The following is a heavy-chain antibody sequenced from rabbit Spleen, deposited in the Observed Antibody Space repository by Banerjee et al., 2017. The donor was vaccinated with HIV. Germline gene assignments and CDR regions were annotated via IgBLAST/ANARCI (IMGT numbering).Heavy chain of an antibody. D-gene: IGHD8-1*01. CDR1: GFSFSSSYY. Sequence: QEQLEESGGDLVKPGASLTLTCTASGFSFSSSYYMCWVRQAPGKGPEWIACIGAGVTYTTYYATWAKGRFTISKTSSTTVTLQMTSLTAADTATYFCARDSGTSFSSYGMDLWGPGTLVTVS. V-gene: IGHV1S45*01. CDR3: ARDSGTSFSSYGMDL. CDR2: IGAGVTYTT. J-gene: IGHJ6*01.